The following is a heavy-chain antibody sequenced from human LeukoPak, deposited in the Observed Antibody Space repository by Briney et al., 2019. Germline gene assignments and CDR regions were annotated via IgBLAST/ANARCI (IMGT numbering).Heavy chain of an antibody. CDR2: ISRNSDTI. V-gene: IGHV3-9*02. Sequence: PGRSLRLSCAASGFTSDDYAMHWVRQAPGKGLEWVSGISRNSDTIGYADSVKGRFTISRDNAKNSLYLQINSLRIEDMALYYCAKSYINYGGKSADAFDIWGQGTMVTVSS. CDR3: AKSYINYGGKSADAFDI. J-gene: IGHJ3*02. D-gene: IGHD4-23*01. CDR1: GFTSDDYA.